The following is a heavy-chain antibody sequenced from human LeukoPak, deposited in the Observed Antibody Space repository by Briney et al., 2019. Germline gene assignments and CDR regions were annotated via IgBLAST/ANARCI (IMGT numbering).Heavy chain of an antibody. Sequence: GGSLRLSCAASGFTLSSYGMHWVRQAPGKGLEWVAVISYDGSNKYYADSVKGRFTISRDNSKNTLYLQMNSLRAEDTAVYYCAREFGDYGDYGYYGMDVWGQGTTVTVSS. CDR3: AREFGDYGDYGYYGMDV. CDR2: ISYDGSNK. V-gene: IGHV3-30*03. D-gene: IGHD4-17*01. J-gene: IGHJ6*02. CDR1: GFTLSSYG.